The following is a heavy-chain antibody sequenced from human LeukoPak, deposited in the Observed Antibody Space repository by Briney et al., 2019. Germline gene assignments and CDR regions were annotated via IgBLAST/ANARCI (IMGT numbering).Heavy chain of an antibody. V-gene: IGHV1-69*04. D-gene: IGHD1-1*01. CDR2: IIPILGIA. CDR1: GGTFSSYA. Sequence: GASVKVSCKASGGTFSSYAISWVRQAPGQGLEWMGRIIPILGIANYAQKFQGRATITADKSTSTAYMELSSLRSEDTAVYYCARDGGTLKSYSDYWGQGTLLTVSS. CDR3: ARDGGTLKSYSDY. J-gene: IGHJ4*02.